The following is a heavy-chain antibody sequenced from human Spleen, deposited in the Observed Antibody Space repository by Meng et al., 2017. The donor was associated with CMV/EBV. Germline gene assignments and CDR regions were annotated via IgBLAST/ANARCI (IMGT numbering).Heavy chain of an antibody. CDR3: ASLVVVPDYYYYGMDV. J-gene: IGHJ6*02. CDR2: IYYSGST. V-gene: IGHV4-39*01. CDR1: GGSISSSSYY. Sequence: SETLSLTCTVSGGSISSSSYYWGWIRQPPGKGLEWIGSIYYSGSTYYNPSLKSRVTISVDTSKNQFSLKLSSVTAADTAVYYCASLVVVPDYYYYGMDVWGQGTTVTVSS. D-gene: IGHD2-2*01.